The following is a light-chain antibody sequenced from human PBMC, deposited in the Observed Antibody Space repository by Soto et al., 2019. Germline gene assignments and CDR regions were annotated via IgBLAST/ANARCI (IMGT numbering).Light chain of an antibody. CDR3: TSYRSISTCV. CDR1: SSDVGAHNY. V-gene: IGLV2-14*01. Sequence: QSALTQPASVSGPPGHSITLTCTGTSSDVGAHNYVSWYQHHPGKALRLVIYDVTNRPSGISDGFSGSKSGTTASRTISWCLAEDEADYYCTSYRSISTCVFGTGTKVTVL. J-gene: IGLJ1*01. CDR2: DVT.